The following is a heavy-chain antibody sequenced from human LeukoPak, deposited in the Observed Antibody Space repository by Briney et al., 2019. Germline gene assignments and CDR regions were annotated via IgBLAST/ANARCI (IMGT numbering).Heavy chain of an antibody. CDR3: ARDPKGYSYGYSGY. Sequence: TGGSLRLSCAASGFTFSSYWMSWVRQAPGKGLEWVANIKQDGSEKYYVDSVKGRFTISRDNAKNSLYLQMNSLRAEDTAVYYCARDPKGYSYGYSGYWGQGTLVTVSS. CDR1: GFTFSSYW. CDR2: IKQDGSEK. D-gene: IGHD5-18*01. J-gene: IGHJ4*02. V-gene: IGHV3-7*01.